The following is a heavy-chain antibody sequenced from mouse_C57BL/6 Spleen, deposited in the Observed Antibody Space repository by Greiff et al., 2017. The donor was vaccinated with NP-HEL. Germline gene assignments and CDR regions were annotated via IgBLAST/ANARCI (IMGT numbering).Heavy chain of an antibody. CDR2: IYPSDSET. D-gene: IGHD1-1*01. J-gene: IGHJ1*03. CDR3: ARTVVAQNWYFDV. Sequence: QVQLQQPGAGLVRPGSSVKLSCKASGYTFTSYWMDWVKQRPGQGLEWIGNIYPSDSETHYNQKFKDKATLTVDKSSSTAYMQLSSLTSEDSAVYYCARTVVAQNWYFDVWGTGTTVTVSS. V-gene: IGHV1-61*01. CDR1: GYTFTSYW.